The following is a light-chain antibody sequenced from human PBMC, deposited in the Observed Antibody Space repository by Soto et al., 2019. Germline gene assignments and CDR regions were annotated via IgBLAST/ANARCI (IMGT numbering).Light chain of an antibody. CDR3: QQSYTTPRT. J-gene: IGKJ1*01. Sequence: DIQMTQSQSSLSASVGDRVSVTCRASQSISTFLNWYQQRPGEAPKLLIYAASSLQSGVPSRFSGSGSGADFTLTIGSLQPEDFATYYCQQSYTTPRTFGQGTKVDI. CDR2: AAS. V-gene: IGKV1-39*01. CDR1: QSISTF.